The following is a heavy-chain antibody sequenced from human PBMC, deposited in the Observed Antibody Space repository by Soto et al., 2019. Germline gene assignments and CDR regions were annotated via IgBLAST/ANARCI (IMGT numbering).Heavy chain of an antibody. Sequence: GASVNVSCKSSGYTFTTYYIYWVRQAPGQGLEWMGIINPSGGSTSFAQKFQGRVTMTRDTSTSTVYMELISLTSEDTAVYYCARDVGMASRPYLDYWGQGTLVTVSS. CDR2: INPSGGST. J-gene: IGHJ4*02. CDR3: ARDVGMASRPYLDY. V-gene: IGHV1-46*01. CDR1: GYTFTTYY. D-gene: IGHD6-6*01.